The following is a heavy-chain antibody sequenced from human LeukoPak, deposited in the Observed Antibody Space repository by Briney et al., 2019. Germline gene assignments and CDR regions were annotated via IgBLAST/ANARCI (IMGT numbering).Heavy chain of an antibody. CDR1: GFTFSSYA. J-gene: IGHJ4*02. Sequence: GGSLRLSCAASGFTFSSYAMSWVRQAPGKGVEGVSAMRGSGGSTYYADSVKGRFTISRDNPKNTLYLQMNSLRAEDTAVYYCAKVARGSAPPPQIYSFDYWGQGTLVTVSS. D-gene: IGHD3-10*01. CDR2: MRGSGGST. V-gene: IGHV3-23*01. CDR3: AKVARGSAPPPQIYSFDY.